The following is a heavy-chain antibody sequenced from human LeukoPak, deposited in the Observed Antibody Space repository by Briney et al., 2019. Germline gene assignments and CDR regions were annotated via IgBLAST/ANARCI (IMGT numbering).Heavy chain of an antibody. V-gene: IGHV4-39*01. D-gene: IGHD3-3*01. J-gene: IGHJ6*03. CDR1: GGSISSSSYY. CDR3: ARRPSGYYYYYMDV. CDR2: IYYSGST. Sequence: SETLSLTCTVSGGSISSSSYYWGWIRQPPGKGLGWIGSIYYSGSTYYNPSLKSRVTISVDTSKNQFSLKLSSVTAADTAVYYCARRPSGYYYYYMDVWGKGTTVTVSS.